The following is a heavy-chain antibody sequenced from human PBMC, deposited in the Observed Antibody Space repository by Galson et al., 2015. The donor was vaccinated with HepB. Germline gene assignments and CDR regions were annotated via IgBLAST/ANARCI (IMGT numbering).Heavy chain of an antibody. D-gene: IGHD6-13*01. CDR2: IDKSGNTI. V-gene: IGHV3-48*03. Sequence: SLRLSCAASGFTFSAYDMNWVRQAPGKGLEWVSYIDKSGNTIYYADSVKGRFTISRDNARNSLFLQMNSLRDEDTAIYYCARRHRIVATGEWVWFDPWGQGTLVTVSS. J-gene: IGHJ5*02. CDR1: GFTFSAYD. CDR3: ARRHRIVATGEWVWFDP.